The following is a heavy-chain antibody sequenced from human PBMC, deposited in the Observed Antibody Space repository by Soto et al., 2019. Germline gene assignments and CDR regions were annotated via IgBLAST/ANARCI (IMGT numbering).Heavy chain of an antibody. J-gene: IGHJ6*02. CDR3: ARRLRSFDWLSTGGGGMDV. V-gene: IGHV1-18*01. CDR2: ISAYNGNT. D-gene: IGHD3-9*01. CDR1: GYTFTSYG. Sequence: ASVKVSCKASGYTFTSYGISWVLQAPGQGLEWMGWISAYNGNTNYAQKLQGRVTMTTDTSTSTAYMELRSLRSDDTAVYYCARRLRSFDWLSTGGGGMDVWGQGTTVTVYS.